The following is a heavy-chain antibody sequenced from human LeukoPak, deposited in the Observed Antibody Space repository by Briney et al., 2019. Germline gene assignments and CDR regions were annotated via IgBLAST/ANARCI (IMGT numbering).Heavy chain of an antibody. CDR1: GFTFSDYY. CDR3: ATDRIVGKEWFDP. D-gene: IGHD3-22*01. V-gene: IGHV3-11*01. J-gene: IGHJ5*02. Sequence: GGSLRLSCAASGFTFSDYYMSWIRQAPGKGLEWVSYISSSGSTIYYADPVKGRFTISRDNAKNSLYLQMNSLRAEDTAVYYCATDRIVGKEWFDPWGQGTLVTVSS. CDR2: ISSSGSTI.